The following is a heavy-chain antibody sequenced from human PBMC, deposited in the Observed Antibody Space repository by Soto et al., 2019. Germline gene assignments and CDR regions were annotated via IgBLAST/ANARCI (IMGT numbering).Heavy chain of an antibody. D-gene: IGHD3-22*01. V-gene: IGHV4-30-4*01. J-gene: IGHJ4*02. Sequence: SETLSLTCTVSGGSISSGDYYWSWIRQPPGKGLEWIGYIYYSGSTYYNPSLKSRVTISVDTSKNQFSLKLSSVTAADTAVYYCARGSYYGSSGYFHGGYWXQGTLVTVSS. CDR3: ARGSYYGSSGYFHGGY. CDR2: IYYSGST. CDR1: GGSISSGDYY.